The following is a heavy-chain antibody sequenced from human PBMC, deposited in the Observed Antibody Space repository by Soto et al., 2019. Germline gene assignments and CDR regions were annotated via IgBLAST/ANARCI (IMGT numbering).Heavy chain of an antibody. J-gene: IGHJ4*02. Sequence: GGALRVSCSASGFTFSSYGMDWVRQAPGKGLEWVAVIWSDGSNKDYTDSVKGRFTISRDNSKNTLYLQMNSLRAEDTAVYFCARPAYCSSASCYRLDYWGQGALVTVSS. D-gene: IGHD2-2*02. CDR3: ARPAYCSSASCYRLDY. V-gene: IGHV3-33*01. CDR2: IWSDGSNK. CDR1: GFTFSSYG.